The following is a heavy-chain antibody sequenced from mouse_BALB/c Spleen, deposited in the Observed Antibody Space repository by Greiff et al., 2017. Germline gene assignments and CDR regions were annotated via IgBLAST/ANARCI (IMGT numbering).Heavy chain of an antibody. D-gene: IGHD1-1*01. CDR2: ISYSGST. J-gene: IGHJ4*01. Sequence: EVKLVESGPSLVKPSQTLSLTCSVTGDSITSGYWNWIRKIPGNKLEYMGYISYSGSTYYNPSLKSRISITRDTSKNQYYLPLNSVTTEDTATYYCARRDYYVGAMDYWGQGTSVTVSS. CDR1: GDSITSGY. V-gene: IGHV3-8*02. CDR3: ARRDYYVGAMDY.